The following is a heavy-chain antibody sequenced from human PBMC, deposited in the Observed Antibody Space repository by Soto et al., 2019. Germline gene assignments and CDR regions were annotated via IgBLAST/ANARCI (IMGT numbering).Heavy chain of an antibody. Sequence: RGSPRLSFASPGFPFHSHIMNWVRPAPGKGLEWVSSISSSSSYIYYADSVKGRFTISRDNAKNSLYLQMNNLRAEDTAVYYCARRVAVAGTGPGAFDIWGQGTMVTVSS. V-gene: IGHV3-21*01. CDR1: GFPFHSHI. D-gene: IGHD6-19*01. CDR3: ARRVAVAGTGPGAFDI. J-gene: IGHJ3*02. CDR2: ISSSSSYI.